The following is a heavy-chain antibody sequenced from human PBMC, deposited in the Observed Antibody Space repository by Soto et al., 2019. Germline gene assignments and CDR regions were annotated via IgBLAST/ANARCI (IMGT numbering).Heavy chain of an antibody. CDR3: ARYLNYCSGGSCYLYYYYGMNA. Sequence: SETLSLTCTVSGGSISSSSYYWGWIRQPPGKGLEWIGSIYYSGSTYYNPSLKSRVTISVDTSKNQFSLKLSSVTAADTAVYYCARYLNYCSGGSCYLYYYYGMNAWGQGTTVTVSS. D-gene: IGHD2-15*01. CDR1: GGSISSSSYY. CDR2: IYYSGST. J-gene: IGHJ6*02. V-gene: IGHV4-39*01.